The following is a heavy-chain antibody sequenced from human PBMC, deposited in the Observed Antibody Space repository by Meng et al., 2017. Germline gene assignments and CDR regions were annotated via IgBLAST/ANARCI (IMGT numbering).Heavy chain of an antibody. D-gene: IGHD5-24*01. CDR3: AHRPNVEMATYHFDY. V-gene: IGHV2-5*02. Sequence: QLPLKESGPTLVKPTQTLTLTCTFSGFSLSTSGVGVGWIRQPPGKALEWLALIYWDDDKRYSPSLKSRLTITKDTSKNQVVLTMTNMDPVDTATYYCAHRPNVEMATYHFDYWGQGTLVTVSS. J-gene: IGHJ4*02. CDR1: GFSLSTSGVG. CDR2: IYWDDDK.